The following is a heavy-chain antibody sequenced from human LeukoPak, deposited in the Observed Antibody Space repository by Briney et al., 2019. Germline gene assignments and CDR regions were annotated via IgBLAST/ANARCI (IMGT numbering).Heavy chain of an antibody. J-gene: IGHJ1*01. D-gene: IGHD1-26*01. V-gene: IGHV3-21*04. Sequence: PGGSLRLSCAASGFTFSSYSMNWVRQAPGKGLEWVSSISSSSSYIYYADSVKGRFTISRDNAKNSLYLQMNSLRAEDTAVYYCAKDWSYPPECFQHWGQGTLVTVSS. CDR2: ISSSSSYI. CDR1: GFTFSSYS. CDR3: AKDWSYPPECFQH.